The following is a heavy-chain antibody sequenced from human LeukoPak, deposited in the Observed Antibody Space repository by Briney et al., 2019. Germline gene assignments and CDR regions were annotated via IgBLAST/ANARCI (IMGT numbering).Heavy chain of an antibody. D-gene: IGHD6-19*01. Sequence: QPGGSLRLSCAASGFTFSSYSMNWVRQAPGKGLEWVSAISGSGGSTYYADSVKGRFTISRDNSKNTLYLQMNSLKTGDTAVYYCTIARYSSGWYAYWGQGTLVTVSS. V-gene: IGHV3-23*01. CDR1: GFTFSSYS. CDR3: TIARYSSGWYAY. J-gene: IGHJ4*02. CDR2: ISGSGGST.